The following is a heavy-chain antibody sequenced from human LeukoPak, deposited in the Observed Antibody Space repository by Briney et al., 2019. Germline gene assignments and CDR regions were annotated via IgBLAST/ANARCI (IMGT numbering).Heavy chain of an antibody. J-gene: IGHJ4*02. V-gene: IGHV3-66*02. D-gene: IGHD5/OR15-5a*01. Sequence: GGSLRLSCEDSGCTVSSNYMSWVRQAPGKGLEWVSVIYSVGTTYYADSVKGRFTISRDTSKNTVFLQMNSLRAEDTAVYYCARLESTEGTLYWGQGTLVTVSS. CDR3: ARLESTEGTLY. CDR2: IYSVGTT. CDR1: GCTVSSNY.